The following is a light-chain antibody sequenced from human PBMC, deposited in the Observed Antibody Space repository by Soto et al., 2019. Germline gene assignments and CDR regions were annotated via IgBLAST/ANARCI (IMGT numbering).Light chain of an antibody. Sequence: IVLAQSPRIISLSLRGSAALSCRANQSVTSGYLAWYQQQPNQAPMFLIYGASYRATGIPDRFSGGGSGTDFTLSISRLEPEDFAVYYCQHYSSSPPAITFGQGTRLEIK. CDR3: QHYSSSPPAIT. J-gene: IGKJ5*01. CDR1: QSVTSGY. CDR2: GAS. V-gene: IGKV3-20*01.